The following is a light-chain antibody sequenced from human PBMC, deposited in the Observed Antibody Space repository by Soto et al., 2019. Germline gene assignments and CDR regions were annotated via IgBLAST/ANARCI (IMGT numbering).Light chain of an antibody. CDR2: RNN. V-gene: IGLV1-47*01. CDR3: AAWDDSLSGLWV. CDR1: SSNIGSNY. J-gene: IGLJ3*02. Sequence: QSVLTQPPSASGTPGQRATISCSGSSSNIGSNYVYWYQQLPGTAPKLLIYRNNQRPSGVPDRFSGSKSGTSASLAISGLRSEDEADYYCAAWDDSLSGLWVFGGGTKVTVL.